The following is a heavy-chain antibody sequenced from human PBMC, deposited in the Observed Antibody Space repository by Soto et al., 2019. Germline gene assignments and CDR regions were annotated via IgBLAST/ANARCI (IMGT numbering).Heavy chain of an antibody. CDR3: ATVPTYYYDRSGYANAFDM. D-gene: IGHD3-22*01. J-gene: IGHJ3*02. V-gene: IGHV4-30-4*01. Sequence: SETLSLTCTVSGGSINSGDYYWSWIRQPPGKGLEWVGYIYYSGSTYHNPSLKSRINILVDTSKNQFSLKLSSVTAADTAVYYCATVPTYYYDRSGYANAFDMWGQGTMVTVSS. CDR2: IYYSGST. CDR1: GGSINSGDYY.